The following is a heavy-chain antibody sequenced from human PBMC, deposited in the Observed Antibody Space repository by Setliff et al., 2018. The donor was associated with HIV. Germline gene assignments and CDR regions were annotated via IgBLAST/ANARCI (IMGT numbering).Heavy chain of an antibody. V-gene: IGHV4-59*01. J-gene: IGHJ6*03. CDR1: GGSISSYY. Sequence: SETLSLTCTVSGGSISSYYWSWIRQPPGKGLEWIGYISYSGSTNYNPSLKSRVTISVYTSKNQFSLKLSSVTAADTAVYYCARGRRSTSSYYYYYMEVWGKGTTVTVSS. D-gene: IGHD2-2*01. CDR2: ISYSGST. CDR3: ARGRRSTSSYYYYYMEV.